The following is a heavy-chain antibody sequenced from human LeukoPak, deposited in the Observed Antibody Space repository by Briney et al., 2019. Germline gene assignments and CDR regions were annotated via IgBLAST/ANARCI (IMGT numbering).Heavy chain of an antibody. CDR2: IWYDGSNK. CDR1: GFTFSSYG. V-gene: IGHV3-33*01. D-gene: IGHD2-15*01. J-gene: IGHJ4*02. CDR3: ARAREDCSGGSCYLPTEFDY. Sequence: GGSLRLSCAASGFTFSSYGMHWVRQAPGKGLEWVAVIWYDGSNKYYADSVKGRFTISRDNSKNTLYLQMNNLRAEDTAVYYCARAREDCSGGSCYLPTEFDYWGQGTLVTVSS.